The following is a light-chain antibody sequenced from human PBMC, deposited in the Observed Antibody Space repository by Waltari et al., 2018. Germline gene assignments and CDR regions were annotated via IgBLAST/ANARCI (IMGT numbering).Light chain of an antibody. J-gene: IGKJ1*01. CDR2: TAS. Sequence: IQMTQSPPALSASVGDSVAITCRASQSISDYLHWYQQKPGKAPRVLIYTASSLQRGGPTRFSGSGSGTEFTLTISTLQPEDAATYYCQQSYSSPWTFGQGTKVEIK. CDR3: QQSYSSPWT. V-gene: IGKV1-39*01. CDR1: QSISDY.